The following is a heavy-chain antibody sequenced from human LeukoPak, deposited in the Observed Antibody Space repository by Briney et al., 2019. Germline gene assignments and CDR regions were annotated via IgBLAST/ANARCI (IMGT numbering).Heavy chain of an antibody. Sequence: PGGSLRLSCAASGFTFNDARMSWVRQAPGKGLEWVANIKQDGSEKYYVDSVKGRFTISRDNAKNSLYLQMNSLRAEDTAVYYCARDKQQLNPEYFQHWGQGTLVTVSS. CDR1: GFTFNDAR. CDR2: IKQDGSEK. V-gene: IGHV3-7*01. CDR3: ARDKQQLNPEYFQH. J-gene: IGHJ1*01. D-gene: IGHD6-13*01.